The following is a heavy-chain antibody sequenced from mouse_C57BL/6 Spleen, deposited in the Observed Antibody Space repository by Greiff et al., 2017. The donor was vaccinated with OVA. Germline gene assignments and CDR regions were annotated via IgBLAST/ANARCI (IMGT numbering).Heavy chain of an antibody. CDR1: GYTFTSYW. Sequence: QVQLQQPGAELVRPGTSVKLSCKASGYTFTSYWMHWVKQRPGQGLEWIGVIDPSDSYTNYNQKFTGKATLTVDTSSSTAYMQLSSLTSEDSAVYYCAREGSSYVRAMDYWGQGTSVTVSS. D-gene: IGHD1-1*01. CDR3: AREGSSYVRAMDY. V-gene: IGHV1-59*01. J-gene: IGHJ4*01. CDR2: IDPSDSYT.